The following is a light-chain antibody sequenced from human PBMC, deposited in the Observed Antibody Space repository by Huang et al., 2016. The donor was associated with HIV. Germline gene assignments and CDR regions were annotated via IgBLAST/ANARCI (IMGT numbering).Light chain of an antibody. J-gene: IGKJ2*01. CDR1: PTVSSN. CDR3: QQYNNWPPVT. CDR2: GAS. Sequence: EIVMTQSPATLSVSPGESTTLSCRASPTVSSNLAVYHQQPGQAPRLLMYGASTRATGIPARFSCSGSGTEFTLTISSLQSEDFAVYYCQQYNNWPPVTFGQGTKLEIK. V-gene: IGKV3-15*01.